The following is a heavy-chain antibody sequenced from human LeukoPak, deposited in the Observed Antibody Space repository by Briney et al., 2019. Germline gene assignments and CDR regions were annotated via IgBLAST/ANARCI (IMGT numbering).Heavy chain of an antibody. CDR3: ARDPLWFGELFPYYFDY. D-gene: IGHD3-10*01. J-gene: IGHJ4*02. V-gene: IGHV3-30*03. Sequence: PGGSLRLSCAASGFTFSSFGMHWVRQAPGKGLEWVAVISYDGSNKYYADSVKGRFTISRDNSKNTLYLQMNSLRAEDTAVYYCARDPLWFGELFPYYFDYWGQGTLVTVSS. CDR1: GFTFSSFG. CDR2: ISYDGSNK.